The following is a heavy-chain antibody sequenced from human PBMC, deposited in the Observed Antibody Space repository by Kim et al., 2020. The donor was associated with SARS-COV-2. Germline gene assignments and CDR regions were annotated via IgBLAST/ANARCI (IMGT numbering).Heavy chain of an antibody. CDR3: VPPPRIPTRPPWDY. J-gene: IGHJ4*01. CDR2: ISGGGDNT. D-gene: IGHD6-6*01. Sequence: GGSLRLSCAGSGFTFSTFAMNWVRQAPGRGLEWVSGISGGGDNTDYADSVRGRFTISRDNSKNTVYLLMNSLRAEDTAVYYCVPPPRIPTRPPWDYWG. CDR1: GFTFSTFA. V-gene: IGHV3-23*01.